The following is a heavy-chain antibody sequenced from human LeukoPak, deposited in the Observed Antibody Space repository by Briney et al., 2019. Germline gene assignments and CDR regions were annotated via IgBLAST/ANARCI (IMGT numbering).Heavy chain of an antibody. CDR3: ARHDYGGNSGDY. CDR2: ICTSRSTI. V-gene: IGHV3-48*02. Sequence: GGALRLSCAASGFTFSSYSMNWVRQAPGKGLEGVSYICTSRSTIYYKDSVKERLNISRDNAKKSLYLQKNSLKDEDTAVYYCARHDYGGNSGDYWGQGTLVTVSS. CDR1: GFTFSSYS. J-gene: IGHJ4*02. D-gene: IGHD4-23*01.